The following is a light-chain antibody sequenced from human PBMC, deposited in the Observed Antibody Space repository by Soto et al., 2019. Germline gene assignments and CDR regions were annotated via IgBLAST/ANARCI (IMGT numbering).Light chain of an antibody. J-gene: IGLJ1*01. CDR3: SSYTSSSTYV. Sequence: QSALTQPDSVSGSPGQSITIFCTGTSRDVGSYNYVSWYQQHPGKAPKLMIYEVSNRPSGVSNRFSGSKSGNTASLTISGLQAEDEADYYCSSYTSSSTYVFGTGTKLTVL. CDR2: EVS. CDR1: SRDVGSYNY. V-gene: IGLV2-14*01.